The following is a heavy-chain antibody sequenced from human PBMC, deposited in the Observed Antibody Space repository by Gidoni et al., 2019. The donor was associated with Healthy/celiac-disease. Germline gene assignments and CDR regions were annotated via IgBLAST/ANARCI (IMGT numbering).Heavy chain of an antibody. Sequence: QVQLQESGPGLVKPSQTLSLTCTVSGGSISSGSYYWSWIRQPAGKGLEWIGRIYTSGSTNYNPSLKSRVTISVDTSKNQFSLKLSSLTAADTAVYYCARGHNWKGFDYWGQGTLVTVSS. J-gene: IGHJ4*02. CDR1: GGSISSGSYY. D-gene: IGHD1-20*01. CDR3: ARGHNWKGFDY. CDR2: IYTSGST. V-gene: IGHV4-61*02.